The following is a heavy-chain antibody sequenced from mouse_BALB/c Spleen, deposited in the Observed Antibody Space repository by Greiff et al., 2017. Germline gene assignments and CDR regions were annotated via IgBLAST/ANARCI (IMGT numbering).Heavy chain of an antibody. J-gene: IGHJ2*01. CDR3: ARDRGTTVVFDD. CDR1: GFTFTDYY. CDR2: IRNKANGYTT. D-gene: IGHD1-1*01. Sequence: EVKLVESGGGLVQPGGSLRLSCATSGFTFTDYYMSWVRQPPGKALEWLGFIRNKANGYTTEYSASVKGRFTISRDNSQSILYLQMNTLRAEDSATYYCARDRGTTVVFDDWGQGTTLTVSS. V-gene: IGHV7-3*02.